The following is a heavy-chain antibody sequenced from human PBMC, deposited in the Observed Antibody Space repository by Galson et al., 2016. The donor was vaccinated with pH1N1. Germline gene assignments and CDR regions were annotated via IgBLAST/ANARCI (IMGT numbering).Heavy chain of an antibody. Sequence: SLRLSCAAYGFTFRSYWMSWVRQAPGKGLEWVAHIKQDGSEKYYLDSVNGRFTISNDNAEKSLYLQMNSLRVEDTAVYYCAREGTTGHAYDLWGKGTMVTVSS. CDR2: IKQDGSEK. CDR3: AREGTTGHAYDL. V-gene: IGHV3-7*01. D-gene: IGHD4-11*01. J-gene: IGHJ3*01. CDR1: GFTFRSYW.